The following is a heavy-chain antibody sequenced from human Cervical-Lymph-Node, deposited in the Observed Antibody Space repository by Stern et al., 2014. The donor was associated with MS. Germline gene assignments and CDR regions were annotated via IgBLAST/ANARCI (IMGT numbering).Heavy chain of an antibody. J-gene: IGHJ5*02. CDR1: GYTFTSYG. Sequence: QVQLVQSGAEVKKPGASVKVSCKASGYTFTSYGINWVRQAPGKGLEWMGRISAYNGNTNYAQKLQGRVTMTTATSTSTAYMELRSLRSDDTAVYYCARVGMYQLLSWFDPWGQGTLVTVSS. V-gene: IGHV1-18*01. CDR2: ISAYNGNT. D-gene: IGHD2-2*01. CDR3: ARVGMYQLLSWFDP.